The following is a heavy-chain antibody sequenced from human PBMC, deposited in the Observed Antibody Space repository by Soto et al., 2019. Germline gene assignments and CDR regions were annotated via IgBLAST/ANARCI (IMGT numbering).Heavy chain of an antibody. CDR1: GDSISSSSQY. Sequence: SEALSLTCSVSGDSISSSSQYWGWIRQPPGKGLEWIGSIHYSGTSYYNPSLKSRVTIFVDTSKNQLSLKLSSVTAADTAVYYCARHWIAGSSIPWGQGTLVTVS. V-gene: IGHV4-39*01. D-gene: IGHD2-21*01. J-gene: IGHJ5*02. CDR3: ARHWIAGSSIP. CDR2: IHYSGTS.